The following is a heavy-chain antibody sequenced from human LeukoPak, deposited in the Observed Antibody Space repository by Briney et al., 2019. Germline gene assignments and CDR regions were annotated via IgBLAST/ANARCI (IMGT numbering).Heavy chain of an antibody. J-gene: IGHJ6*02. Sequence: SVKVSCKASGFTFTSSAMQWVRQARGQRLEWIGWIVVGSGNTNYAQKFQERVTITRDMSTSTAYMELSSLRSEDTAVYYCAAAPNWVYYYYYGMDVWGQGTTVTVSS. CDR1: GFTFTSSA. CDR3: AAAPNWVYYYYYGMDV. V-gene: IGHV1-58*02. D-gene: IGHD7-27*01. CDR2: IVVGSGNT.